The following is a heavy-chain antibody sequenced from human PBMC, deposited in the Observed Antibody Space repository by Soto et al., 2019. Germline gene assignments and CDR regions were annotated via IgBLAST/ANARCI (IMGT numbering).Heavy chain of an antibody. Sequence: SETLSLTCIVSGASISSYYWSWIRQPPGKGLQWIGYMYYSGSTNYNPSLKSRVTISVDTSKNQFSLKLTSVTAADTAVYYCARDKITGLFDYWGQGTLVTVSS. CDR3: ARDKITGLFDY. CDR1: GASISSYY. D-gene: IGHD2-8*02. V-gene: IGHV4-59*12. J-gene: IGHJ4*02. CDR2: MYYSGST.